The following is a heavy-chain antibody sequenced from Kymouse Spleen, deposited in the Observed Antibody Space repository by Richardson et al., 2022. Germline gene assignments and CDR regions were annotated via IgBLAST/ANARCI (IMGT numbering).Heavy chain of an antibody. D-gene: IGHD3-9*01. CDR2: ISSSSSYI. V-gene: IGHV3-21*03. CDR1: GFTFSSYS. CDR3: AREYDILTGYYNGYYYYGMDV. J-gene: IGHJ6*02. Sequence: EVQLVESGGGLVKPGGSLRLSCAASGFTFSSYSMNWVRQAPGKGLEWVSSISSSSSYIYYADSVKGRFTISRDNAKNSLYLQMNSLRAEDTAVYYCAREYDILTGYYNGYYYYGMDVWGQGTTVTVSS.